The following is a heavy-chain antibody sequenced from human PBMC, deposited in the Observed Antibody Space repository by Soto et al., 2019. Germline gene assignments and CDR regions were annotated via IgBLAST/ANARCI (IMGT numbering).Heavy chain of an antibody. CDR3: ARSIRGYSGYDLFDY. J-gene: IGHJ4*02. V-gene: IGHV1-69*13. CDR2: IIPIFGTA. D-gene: IGHD5-12*01. Sequence: SVKVSCKASGGTFSSYAISWVRQAPGQGLEWMGGIIPIFGTANYAQKFQGRVTITADESTSTAYMELSSLRSEDTAVYYCARSIRGYSGYDLFDYWGQGTLVTVSS. CDR1: GGTFSSYA.